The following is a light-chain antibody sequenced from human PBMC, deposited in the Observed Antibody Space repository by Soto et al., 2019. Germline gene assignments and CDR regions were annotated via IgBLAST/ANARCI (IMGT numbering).Light chain of an antibody. Sequence: DIQMTQSPSTLSASVGDRVTITCRASQSISSWLAWFQQKPGKAPKLLIYKASNLESGVPSRFSGGASGTEFTLTISSLQPDDFATYYCLQYKSYLWTFGQGTKVEIK. CDR2: KAS. J-gene: IGKJ1*01. V-gene: IGKV1-5*03. CDR3: LQYKSYLWT. CDR1: QSISSW.